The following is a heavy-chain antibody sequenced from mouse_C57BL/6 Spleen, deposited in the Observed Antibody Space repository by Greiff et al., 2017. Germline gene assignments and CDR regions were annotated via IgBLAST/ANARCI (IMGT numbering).Heavy chain of an antibody. CDR3: AREVTTVVAPDWYFDV. CDR2: ISDGGSYT. CDR1: GFTFSSYA. J-gene: IGHJ1*03. Sequence: EVKLQESGGGLVKPGGSLKLSCAASGFTFSSYAMSWVRQTPEKRLEWVATISDGGSYTYYPDNVKGRFTISRDNAKNNLYLQMSHLKSEDTAMYYCAREVTTVVAPDWYFDVWGTGTTVTVSP. V-gene: IGHV5-4*01. D-gene: IGHD1-1*01.